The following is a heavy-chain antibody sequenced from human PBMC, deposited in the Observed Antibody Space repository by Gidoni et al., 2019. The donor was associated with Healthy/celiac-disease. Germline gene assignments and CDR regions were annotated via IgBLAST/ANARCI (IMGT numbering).Heavy chain of an antibody. CDR2: ISSSGSTI. CDR1: GFTFSSYE. CDR3: ARDLVVVAADPRHFDY. Sequence: EVPLVESGGGLVQPGGSLRLSCAPSGFTFSSYERHWVRQAPGKGLAWVSYISSSGSTIYYADSVKGRFTISRDNAKNSLYLQMNSLRAEDTAGYYCARDLVVVAADPRHFDYWGQGTLVTVSS. V-gene: IGHV3-48*03. J-gene: IGHJ4*02. D-gene: IGHD2-15*01.